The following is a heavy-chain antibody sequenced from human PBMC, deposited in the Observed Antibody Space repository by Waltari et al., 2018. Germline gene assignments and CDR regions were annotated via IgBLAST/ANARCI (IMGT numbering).Heavy chain of an antibody. CDR3: AKANGFGGATESDY. D-gene: IGHD3-16*01. CDR2: ISWNSGSI. V-gene: IGHV3-9*01. Sequence: EVQLVESGGGLVQPGRSLRLSCAASGFTFDDYAMHWVRQAPGKGLGGVSGISWNSGSIGYADSVKGRFTIARDNAKNSLFLQMNSLRAEDTAVYYCAKANGFGGATESDYWGQGTLVTVSS. CDR1: GFTFDDYA. J-gene: IGHJ4*02.